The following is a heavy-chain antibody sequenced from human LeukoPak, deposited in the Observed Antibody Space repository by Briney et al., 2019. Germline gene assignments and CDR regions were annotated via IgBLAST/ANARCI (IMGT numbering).Heavy chain of an antibody. V-gene: IGHV4-31*03. Sequence: SETLSLTCTVSGDSMTRGGYYWSWVRQHPGKGLEWIGFIYHSGTTFYNPSLEGRAAISVDTSQNQFSLKLTSVTAADTAVYYCARAVDYRNYFDYWGQGTLVTVSS. CDR3: ARAVDYRNYFDY. D-gene: IGHD4-11*01. CDR2: IYHSGTT. CDR1: GDSMTRGGYY. J-gene: IGHJ4*02.